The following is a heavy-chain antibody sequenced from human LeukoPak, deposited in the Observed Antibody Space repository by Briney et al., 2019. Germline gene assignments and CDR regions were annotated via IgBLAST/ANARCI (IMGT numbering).Heavy chain of an antibody. Sequence: SETLSLTCTVSGGSISSGGYYWSWIRQPPGKGLEWIGYIYHSGSTYYNPSLKSRVTISVDRSKNQFSLKLSSVTAADTAVYYCASSFTMVRGVFYFDYWGQGTLVTVSS. CDR3: ASSFTMVRGVFYFDY. CDR1: GGSISSGGYY. V-gene: IGHV4-30-2*01. CDR2: IYHSGST. J-gene: IGHJ4*02. D-gene: IGHD3-10*01.